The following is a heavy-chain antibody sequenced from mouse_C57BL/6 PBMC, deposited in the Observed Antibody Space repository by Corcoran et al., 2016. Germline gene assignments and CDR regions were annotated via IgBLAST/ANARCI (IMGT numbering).Heavy chain of an antibody. J-gene: IGHJ4*01. Sequence: QIQLVQSGPELKKPGETVKISCKASGYTFTTYGMSWVKQAPGKGLKWMGWINTYSGVPTYADDFKGRFAFSLETSASTAYLQINNLKNEDTATYFCARSFYGNYGDYAMDYWGQGTSVTVSS. CDR1: GYTFTTYG. CDR3: ARSFYGNYGDYAMDY. V-gene: IGHV9-3*01. CDR2: INTYSGVP. D-gene: IGHD2-1*01.